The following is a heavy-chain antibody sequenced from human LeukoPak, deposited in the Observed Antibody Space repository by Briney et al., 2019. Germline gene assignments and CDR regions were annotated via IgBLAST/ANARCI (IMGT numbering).Heavy chain of an antibody. CDR1: GGSISSYY. J-gene: IGHJ4*02. D-gene: IGHD3-3*01. V-gene: IGHV4-59*01. Sequence: PSETLSLTCTVSGGSISSYYWSWIRQPPGKRLEWIGHIYYSGSTNYNPSFKSRVTISVDTSKNQFSLKLSSVTAADTAVYYCASRSSIWSGYQDTLYYFDSWGQGTLVTVSS. CDR2: IYYSGST. CDR3: ASRSSIWSGYQDTLYYFDS.